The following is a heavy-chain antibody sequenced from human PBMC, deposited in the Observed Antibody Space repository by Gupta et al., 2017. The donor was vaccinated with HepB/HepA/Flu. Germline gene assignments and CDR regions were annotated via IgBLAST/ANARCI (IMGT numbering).Heavy chain of an antibody. CDR3: ARTQLRWSKAPGSGFQH. CDR1: GYSFTSYW. D-gene: IGHD4-23*01. CDR2: IYPGDSDT. V-gene: IGHV5-51*01. Sequence: EVQLVQSGAEVKKPGESLKISCKGSGYSFTSYWIGWVRQMPGKGLEWMGIIYPGDSDTRYSPSFQGQVTISADKSISTAYLQWSSLKASDTAMYYCARTQLRWSKAPGSGFQHWGQGTLVTVSS. J-gene: IGHJ1*01.